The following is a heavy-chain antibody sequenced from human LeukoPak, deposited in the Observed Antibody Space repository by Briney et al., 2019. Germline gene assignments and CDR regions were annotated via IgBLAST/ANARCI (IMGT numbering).Heavy chain of an antibody. J-gene: IGHJ3*02. D-gene: IGHD3-10*01. Sequence: PGGSLRLSCAASGFTFDDYGMSWVRQAPGKGLEWVSGINWNGGSTTYTDSVKGRFTISRDNAMNSLYLQMNSLRAEDTALYYCAKDMDGGGSGSYSAFDIWGQGTMVTVSS. CDR1: GFTFDDYG. V-gene: IGHV3-20*04. CDR3: AKDMDGGGSGSYSAFDI. CDR2: INWNGGST.